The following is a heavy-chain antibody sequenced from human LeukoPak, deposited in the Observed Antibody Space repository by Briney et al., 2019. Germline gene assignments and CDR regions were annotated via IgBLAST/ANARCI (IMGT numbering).Heavy chain of an antibody. CDR1: GYTFTSYY. V-gene: IGHV1-46*01. J-gene: IGHJ5*02. CDR3: ARVITNLMVRGVNLGKWFDP. D-gene: IGHD3-10*01. CDR2: INPSGGST. Sequence: ASVKVSCKASGYTFTSYYMHWVRQAPGQGLEWMGIINPSGGSTSYAQKFQGRVTMTTDTSTSTAYMELRSLRSDDTAVYYCARVITNLMVRGVNLGKWFDPWGQGTLVTVSS.